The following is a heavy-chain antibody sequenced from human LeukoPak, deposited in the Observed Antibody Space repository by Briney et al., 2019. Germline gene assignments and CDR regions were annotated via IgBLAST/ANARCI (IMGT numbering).Heavy chain of an antibody. CDR3: TKDWSASY. Sequence: GGSLRLSCAASGFTFSNFAMTWVRQAPGKGLQWVSAISENGDGKYYVDSVRGRFTISRDNSKNMLFLQMNSLRAGDTALYYCTKDWSASYWGQGTLVTVSS. CDR1: GFTFSNFA. V-gene: IGHV3-23*01. CDR2: ISENGDGK. J-gene: IGHJ4*02.